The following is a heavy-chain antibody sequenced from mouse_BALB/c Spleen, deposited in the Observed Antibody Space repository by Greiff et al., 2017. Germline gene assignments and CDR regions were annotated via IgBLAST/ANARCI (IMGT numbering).Heavy chain of an antibody. D-gene: IGHD1-2*01. Sequence: VQLQQSGAELVKPGASVKLSCTASGFNIKDTYMHWVKQRPEQGLEWIGRIDPANGNTKYDPKFQGKATITADTSSNTAYLQLSSLTSEDTAVYYCACTATDAMDYWGQGTSVTVSS. J-gene: IGHJ4*01. V-gene: IGHV14-3*02. CDR2: IDPANGNT. CDR1: GFNIKDTY. CDR3: ACTATDAMDY.